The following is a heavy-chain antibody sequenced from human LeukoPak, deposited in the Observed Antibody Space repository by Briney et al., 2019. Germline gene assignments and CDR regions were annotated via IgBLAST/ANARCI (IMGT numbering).Heavy chain of an antibody. CDR3: ASSRGGGITTFGTPRPAFDP. CDR2: ISTSSSTSSTI. CDR1: GFAFSSYS. J-gene: IGHJ5*02. V-gene: IGHV3-48*01. Sequence: PGGSLRLSCAASGFAFSSYSMNWVRQAPGKGLEWVSYISTSSSTSSTIYYANSVKGRFTISRDNAKNSLYLQMNSLRAEDTAVYYCASSRGGGITTFGTPRPAFDPWGQGTLVTVSS. D-gene: IGHD3-3*01.